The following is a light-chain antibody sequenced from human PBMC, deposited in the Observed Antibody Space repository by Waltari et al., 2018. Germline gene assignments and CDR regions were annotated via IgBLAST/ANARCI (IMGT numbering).Light chain of an antibody. CDR1: QLGDKY. Sequence: SYALTQPPSVSVSPGQTASITCPGDQLGDKYVCWYQQKPGQSPVLVIYQDTKRPSGIPERFSGSNSGNTATLTISGTQAMDEADYYCQAWDSSTAVFGGGTKLTVL. CDR2: QDT. CDR3: QAWDSSTAV. V-gene: IGLV3-1*01. J-gene: IGLJ2*01.